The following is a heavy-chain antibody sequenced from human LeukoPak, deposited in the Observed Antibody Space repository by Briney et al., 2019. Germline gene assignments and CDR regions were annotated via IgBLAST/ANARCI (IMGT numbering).Heavy chain of an antibody. CDR3: ARVRDISGHWGFLDY. CDR2: INSDGSNT. J-gene: IGHJ4*02. CDR1: GFTFSSYW. Sequence: GGSLRLSCAASGFTFSSYWMHWVRQAPGKGLVWVSRINSDGSNTNYADSVKGRFTISRDNAKNTLYLQMNSLRAEETAVFYCARVRDISGHWGFLDYWGQGTLVTVSS. V-gene: IGHV3-74*01. D-gene: IGHD6-19*01.